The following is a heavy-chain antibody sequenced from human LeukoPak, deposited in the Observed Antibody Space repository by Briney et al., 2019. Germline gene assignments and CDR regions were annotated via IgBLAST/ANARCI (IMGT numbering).Heavy chain of an antibody. V-gene: IGHV1-69*04. CDR1: GGTFSSYA. CDR2: IIPILGIA. CDR3: ARDRDDYYYYGMDV. Sequence: SVKVSCKASGGTFSSYAISWVRQAPGQGLEWMGRIIPILGIANYAQKFQGGVTITADKSTSTAYMELSSLRSEDTAVYYCARDRDDYYYYGMDVWGQGTTVTVSS. J-gene: IGHJ6*02.